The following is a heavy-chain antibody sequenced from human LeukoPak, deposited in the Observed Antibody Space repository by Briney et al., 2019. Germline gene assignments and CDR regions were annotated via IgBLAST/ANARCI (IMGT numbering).Heavy chain of an antibody. CDR3: VKWTNYYFAL. CDR1: GFSLSSHV. V-gene: IGHV3-64*01. J-gene: IGHJ2*01. CDR2: ISSNGIST. D-gene: IGHD2-8*01. Sequence: GGSLRLSCVVSGFSLSSHVMHWVRQAPGKGLEDVSAISSNGISTFYANSVKGRFTVSRDDSKNTVYLQMGSLRAEDMAVYYCVKWTNYYFALWGRGTLVTVSS.